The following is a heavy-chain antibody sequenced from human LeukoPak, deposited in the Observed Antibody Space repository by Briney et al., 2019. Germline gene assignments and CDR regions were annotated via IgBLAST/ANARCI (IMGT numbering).Heavy chain of an antibody. CDR3: ARGGLASAFDI. CDR2: INWNGGST. J-gene: IGHJ3*02. Sequence: GGSLRLSCAASGFTFDDYGMSWVRQAPGKGLEWVSGINWNGGSTGYADSVKGRFTISRDNAKNSLYLQMNSLRAEDTALCHCARGGLASAFDIWGQGTMVTVSS. CDR1: GFTFDDYG. V-gene: IGHV3-20*01.